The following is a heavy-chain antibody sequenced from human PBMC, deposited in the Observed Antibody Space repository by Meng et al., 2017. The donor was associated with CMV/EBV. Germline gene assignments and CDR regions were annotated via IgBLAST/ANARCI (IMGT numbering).Heavy chain of an antibody. J-gene: IGHJ6*02. CDR3: ARGYCSSTSCYTRYYYGMDA. CDR2: MNPNSGNT. D-gene: IGHD2-2*02. Sequence: ASVKVSCKASGYTFTSYDINWVRQATGQGLEWMGWMNPNSGNTGYAQKFQGRVTITRNTSISTAYMELSSLRSEDTAVYYCARGYCSSTSCYTRYYYGMDAWGQGTTVTVSS. V-gene: IGHV1-8*03. CDR1: GYTFTSYD.